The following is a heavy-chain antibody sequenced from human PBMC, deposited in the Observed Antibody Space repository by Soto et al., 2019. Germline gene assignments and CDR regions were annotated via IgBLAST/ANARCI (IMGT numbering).Heavy chain of an antibody. CDR2: ISSSSSYI. CDR3: AIETDYGDRWFDY. V-gene: IGHV3-21*01. Sequence: EVQLVESGGGLVKPGGSLRLSCAASGFTFSSDSMNWVRQAPGQGLEWVSSISSSSSYIYYADSVKGRFTISRDNAKNSRYLQMNSRSSEDTAVYYCAIETDYGDRWFDYWGQGTLVTVAS. J-gene: IGHJ4*02. D-gene: IGHD4-17*01. CDR1: GFTFSSDS.